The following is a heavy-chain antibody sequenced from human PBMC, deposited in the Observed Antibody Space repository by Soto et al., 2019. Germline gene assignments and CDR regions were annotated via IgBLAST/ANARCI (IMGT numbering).Heavy chain of an antibody. J-gene: IGHJ5*02. V-gene: IGHV3-30*03. CDR2: ISYDGSDK. CDR1: GFTFSSYG. D-gene: IGHD3-16*02. Sequence: SCAASGFTFSSYGMHWVRQAPGKGLEWVAVISYDGSDKYYVDSVKGRFTISRDNAKNALYLQMNSLRVEDTAVYYCAAYCYTMTCTHFHGYSWGQGTQVTVSS. CDR3: AAYCYTMTCTHFHGYS.